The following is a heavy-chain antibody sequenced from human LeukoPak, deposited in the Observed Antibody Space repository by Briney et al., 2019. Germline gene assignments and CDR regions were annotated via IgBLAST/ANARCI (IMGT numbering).Heavy chain of an antibody. CDR2: IYPGDSDT. Sequence: GESLKISCKGSGYSFTSYWIGWVRQMPGKGLEWMGIIYPGDSDTRYSPSFQGQVTISADKSISPAYLQWSSLKASDTAMYYCARFTYYYDSSGYYPHYYYYMDVWGKGTTVTVSS. D-gene: IGHD3-22*01. J-gene: IGHJ6*03. CDR3: ARFTYYYDSSGYYPHYYYYMDV. CDR1: GYSFTSYW. V-gene: IGHV5-51*01.